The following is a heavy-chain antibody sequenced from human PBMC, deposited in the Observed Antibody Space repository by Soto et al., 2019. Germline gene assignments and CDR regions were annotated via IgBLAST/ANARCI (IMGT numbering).Heavy chain of an antibody. CDR3: ARDFLEWDCSGGSCYRSAGYYYYYMDV. Sequence: GGSLRLSCAASGFTFSSYSMNWVRQAPGKGLEWVSSISSSSSYIYYADSVKGRFTISRDNAKNSLYLQMNSLRAEDRAVYYCARDFLEWDCSGGSCYRSAGYYYYYMDVWGKGTTVTVAS. D-gene: IGHD2-15*01. CDR2: ISSSSSYI. CDR1: GFTFSSYS. J-gene: IGHJ6*03. V-gene: IGHV3-21*01.